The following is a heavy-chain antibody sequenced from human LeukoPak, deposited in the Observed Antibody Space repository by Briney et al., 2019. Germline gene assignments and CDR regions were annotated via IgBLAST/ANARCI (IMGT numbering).Heavy chain of an antibody. V-gene: IGHV4-39*07. J-gene: IGHJ5*02. CDR2: IYYSGST. Sequence: SETLSLTCTVSGGSISSSSYYWGWIRQPPGKGLEWIGSIYYSGSTYYNPSLKSRVTISVDTSKNQFSLKLSSVTAADTAVYYCARIGSGDIRYSSSWYLNWFDPWGQGTLVTVSS. CDR3: ARIGSGDIRYSSSWYLNWFDP. CDR1: GGSISSSSYY. D-gene: IGHD6-13*01.